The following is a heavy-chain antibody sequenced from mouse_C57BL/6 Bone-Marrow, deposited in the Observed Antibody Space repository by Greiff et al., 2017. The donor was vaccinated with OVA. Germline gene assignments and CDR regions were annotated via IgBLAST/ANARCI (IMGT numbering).Heavy chain of an antibody. CDR2: IDPETGGT. CDR3: TTDDYDGAMDY. V-gene: IGHV1-15*01. CDR1: GYTFTDYE. Sequence: VQLQQSGAELVRPGASVTLSCKASGYTFTDYEMPWVKQTPVHGLEWIGAIDPETGGTAYNQKFKGKAILTADKSSSTAYMKLRSLTSDDSAVYFCTTDDYDGAMDYWGQGTSVTVSS. D-gene: IGHD2-4*01. J-gene: IGHJ4*01.